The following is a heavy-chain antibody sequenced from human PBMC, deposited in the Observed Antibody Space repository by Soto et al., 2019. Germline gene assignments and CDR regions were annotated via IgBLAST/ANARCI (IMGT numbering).Heavy chain of an antibody. CDR3: AREGYSSGYYYYYGMDV. J-gene: IGHJ6*02. Sequence: SETLSHTCTVSGASISSYYWSWIRPPPGKGLEWIGYIYYSGSTNYNPSLKSRVTISVDTSKNQFSLKLSSVTAADTAVYYCAREGYSSGYYYYYGMDVWGQGTTVFVS. D-gene: IGHD3-22*01. CDR1: GASISSYY. V-gene: IGHV4-59*01. CDR2: IYYSGST.